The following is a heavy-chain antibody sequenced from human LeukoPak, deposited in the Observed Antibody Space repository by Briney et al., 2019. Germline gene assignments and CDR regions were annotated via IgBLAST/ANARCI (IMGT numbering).Heavy chain of an antibody. CDR1: GYTFTSYY. CDR3: AIHTVTKDTSADYYYGMDV. V-gene: IGHV1-46*01. D-gene: IGHD4-11*01. J-gene: IGHJ6*02. CDR2: INPSGGST. Sequence: ASVKVSCKASGYTFTSYYMHWVRQAPGQGLEGMGIINPSGGSTSYAQKFQGRVTMTRDTSTSTVYMELSSLRSEDTAMYYCAIHTVTKDTSADYYYGMDVWGQGTTVTVSS.